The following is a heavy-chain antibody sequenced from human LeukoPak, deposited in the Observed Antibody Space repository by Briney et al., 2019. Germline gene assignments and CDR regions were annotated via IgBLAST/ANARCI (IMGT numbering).Heavy chain of an antibody. CDR2: INPNSGGT. Sequence: ASVTVSCKASGYTFTTYGVSWVRQAPGQGLEWMGCINPNSGGTNYAQKFRGRVTMTRDTSISTAYMELSRLRSDDTAVYYCARESRIAAAGYIDYWGQGTLVTVSS. D-gene: IGHD6-13*01. J-gene: IGHJ4*02. CDR1: GYTFTTYG. V-gene: IGHV1-2*02. CDR3: ARESRIAAAGYIDY.